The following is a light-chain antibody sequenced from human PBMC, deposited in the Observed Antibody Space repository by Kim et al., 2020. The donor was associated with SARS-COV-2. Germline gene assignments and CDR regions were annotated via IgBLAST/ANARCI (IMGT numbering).Light chain of an antibody. CDR1: SSNIGAGYD. J-gene: IGLJ2*01. CDR3: QSYDSSLSGSV. CDR2: GNS. Sequence: QSVLTQPPSVSGAPGQRVIISCTGSSSNIGAGYDVLWYQQLPGTAPKLLIYGNSNRPSGVPDRFSGSKSGTSASLAITGLQAEDEADYYCQSYDSSLSGSVFGGGTQLTVL. V-gene: IGLV1-40*01.